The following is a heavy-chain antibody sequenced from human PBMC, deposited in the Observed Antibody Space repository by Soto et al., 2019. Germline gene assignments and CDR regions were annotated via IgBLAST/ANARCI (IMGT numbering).Heavy chain of an antibody. CDR2: ISPIFGTA. Sequence: QVQLVQSGAEVKKPGSSVKVSCKASGGTFSSYTISWVRQAPGQGLEWMGGISPIFGTANYAQRFQGRVTITADESTSTAYMELSSLRSEDTAVYYCARQGESSGSYYYGMDVWGQGSTVFVSS. CDR1: GGTFSSYT. V-gene: IGHV1-69*12. J-gene: IGHJ6*02. CDR3: ARQGESSGSYYYGMDV. D-gene: IGHD3-22*01.